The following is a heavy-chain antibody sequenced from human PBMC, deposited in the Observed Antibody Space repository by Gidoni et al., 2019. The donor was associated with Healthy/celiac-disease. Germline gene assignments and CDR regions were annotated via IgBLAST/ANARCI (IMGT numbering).Heavy chain of an antibody. Sequence: QVQLQESGPGLVKPSQTLSLTCTFPGGSISSGGYYWSWIRQHPGKGLEWIGYIYYSGSTYYNPSLKSRVTISVDKSKNQFSLKLSSVTAADTAVYYCARARGSSSWYFHYFDYWGQGTLVTVSS. CDR2: IYYSGST. CDR1: GGSISSGGYY. J-gene: IGHJ4*02. CDR3: ARARGSSSWYFHYFDY. D-gene: IGHD6-13*01. V-gene: IGHV4-31*03.